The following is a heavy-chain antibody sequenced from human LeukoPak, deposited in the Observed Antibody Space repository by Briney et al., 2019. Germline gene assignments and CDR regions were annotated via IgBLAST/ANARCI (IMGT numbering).Heavy chain of an antibody. D-gene: IGHD2-2*02. V-gene: IGHV3-21*01. CDR1: GFTFSSYS. CDR3: ARSLGVTGYCSSTSCYIDY. J-gene: IGHJ4*02. CDR2: ISSSSSYI. Sequence: KPGGSLRLSCAASGFTFSSYSMNWVRQAPGKGLEWVSSISSSSSYIHYADSVKGRFTISRDNAKNSLYLQMNSLRAEDTAVYYCARSLGVTGYCSSTSCYIDYWGQGTLVTVSS.